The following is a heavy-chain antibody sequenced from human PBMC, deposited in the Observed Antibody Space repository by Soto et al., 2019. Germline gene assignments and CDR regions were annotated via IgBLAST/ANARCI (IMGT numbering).Heavy chain of an antibody. Sequence: QVQLVESGGDVVQPGRSLRLSCAASGFTFNSYGMHWVRLAPGKGLEWVAIISNDGTKEKYADSVKGRFTISRDNSKNTRYPPENRLAPGDTGVYFFGKGWLGGGYCFFFGHWGLGMLVSVSS. V-gene: IGHV3-30*18. J-gene: IGHJ4*02. D-gene: IGHD2-21*02. CDR3: GKGWLGGGYCFFFGH. CDR1: GFTFNSYG. CDR2: ISNDGTKE.